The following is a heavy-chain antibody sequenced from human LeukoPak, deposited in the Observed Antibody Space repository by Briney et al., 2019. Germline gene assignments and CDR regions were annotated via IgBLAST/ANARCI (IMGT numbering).Heavy chain of an antibody. CDR2: IYHSGST. CDR1: SYSISSGYY. V-gene: IGHV4-38-2*01. Sequence: PSETLSLTCAVSSYSISSGYYWGWIRQPPGKGLEWIGTIYHSGSTYYNPSLKSRVTISVDTSKSQFSLKLSSVTAADTAVYYCARAPRFLEWFPYYYMDVWGKGTTVTVSS. CDR3: ARAPRFLEWFPYYYMDV. J-gene: IGHJ6*03. D-gene: IGHD3-3*01.